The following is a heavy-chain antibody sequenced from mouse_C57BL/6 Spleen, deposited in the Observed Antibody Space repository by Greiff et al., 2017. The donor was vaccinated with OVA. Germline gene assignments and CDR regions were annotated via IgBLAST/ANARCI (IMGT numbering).Heavy chain of an antibody. CDR3: GRRTGTLYFDV. Sequence: QVQLQQPGAELVKPGASVKMSCKASGYTFTSYWITWVQQRPGPGLEWIGDIYPGSGSTNYNEKFKSKATLTVDTSSRTAYMQLSSLASEDSAVYYCGRRTGTLYFDVWGTGTTVTVSS. CDR1: GYTFTSYW. CDR2: IYPGSGST. V-gene: IGHV1-55*01. D-gene: IGHD4-1*01. J-gene: IGHJ1*03.